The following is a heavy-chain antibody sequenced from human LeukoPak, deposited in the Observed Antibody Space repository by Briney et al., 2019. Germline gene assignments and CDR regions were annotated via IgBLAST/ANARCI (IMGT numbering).Heavy chain of an antibody. CDR1: GCTFSSYA. J-gene: IGHJ4*02. V-gene: IGHV1-69*05. Sequence: GASVKVSCKASGCTFSSYAISWVRQAPGQGLEWMGRIIPIFGTANYAQKFQGRVTITTDESTSTAYMELRSLRSEDTAVYYCARDRGGYYDFWSGYLSFDYWGQGTLVTVSS. CDR3: ARDRGGYYDFWSGYLSFDY. CDR2: IIPIFGTA. D-gene: IGHD3-3*01.